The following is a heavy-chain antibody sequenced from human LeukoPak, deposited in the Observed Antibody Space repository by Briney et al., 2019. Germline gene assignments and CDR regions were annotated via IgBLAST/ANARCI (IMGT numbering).Heavy chain of an antibody. CDR2: IYYSGST. D-gene: IGHD3/OR15-3a*01. CDR1: GGSISSSSYY. Sequence: SETLSLTCTVSGGSISSSSYYWGWIRQPPGKGLEWIGSIYYSGSTYYNPSLKSRVTISVDTSKNQFSLKLSSVTAADTAVYYCSRQTGSGLFILPGGQGTLVTVSS. CDR3: SRQTGSGLFILP. J-gene: IGHJ4*02. V-gene: IGHV4-39*01.